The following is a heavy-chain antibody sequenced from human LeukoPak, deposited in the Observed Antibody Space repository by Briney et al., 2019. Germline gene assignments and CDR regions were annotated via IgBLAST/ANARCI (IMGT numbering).Heavy chain of an antibody. CDR2: IRYDGSKK. J-gene: IGHJ3*02. D-gene: IGHD3-3*01. CDR3: AKGGRAFCDFWSGLDAFDI. V-gene: IGHV3-30*02. Sequence: GGSLRLSCAASGFTFSSYAMHWVRQAPGKGLEWVAFIRYDGSKKNYADSVKGRFTISRDDSQNTLYLEMNSLRPEDTAVYYCAKGGRAFCDFWSGLDAFDIWGQGTMVTVSS. CDR1: GFTFSSYA.